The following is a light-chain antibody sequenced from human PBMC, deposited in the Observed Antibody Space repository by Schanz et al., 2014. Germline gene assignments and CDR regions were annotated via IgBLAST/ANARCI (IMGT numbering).Light chain of an antibody. Sequence: QSVLPQPPSASGTPGQRVTISCSGSTSNIGSNTVNWYQQFPGTAPKLLIYSNNQRPSGVPDRFSGSKSGTSASLAISGLXXEDEADYYCAAWDDSLRGVFGGGTKLTVL. CDR3: AAWDDSLRGV. CDR2: SNN. J-gene: IGLJ3*02. V-gene: IGLV1-44*01. CDR1: TSNIGSNT.